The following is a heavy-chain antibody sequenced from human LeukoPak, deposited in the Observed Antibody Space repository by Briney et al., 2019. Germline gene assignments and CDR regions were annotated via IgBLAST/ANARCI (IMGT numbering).Heavy chain of an antibody. V-gene: IGHV3-23*01. CDR2: ISGSGGST. J-gene: IGHJ4*02. D-gene: IGHD2-2*01. CDR3: AKWSDIVVVPAARPLDY. CDR1: GFTFSSYA. Sequence: GGSLRLSCEASGFTFSSYAMSWVRQAPGKGLEWVSAISGSGGSTYYADSVKGRFTISRDNSKNTLYLQMNSLRAEDTAVYYCAKWSDIVVVPAARPLDYWGQGTLVTVSS.